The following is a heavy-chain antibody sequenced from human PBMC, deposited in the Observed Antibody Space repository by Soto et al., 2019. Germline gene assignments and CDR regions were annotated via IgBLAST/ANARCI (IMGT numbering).Heavy chain of an antibody. CDR1: GFTFSTYG. D-gene: IGHD6-19*01. V-gene: IGHV3-30*18. J-gene: IGHJ4*02. Sequence: QVQLVESGGGVVQPGRSLRLSCAAYGFTFSTYGIHWVRQAPGKGLEWVAFISYDGSDKYYADSVKGRFTISRDNSKNTLYLQMNSLRAGDTAVYYCAKLSPVAARTFDFWGQGTLVTVSS. CDR2: ISYDGSDK. CDR3: AKLSPVAARTFDF.